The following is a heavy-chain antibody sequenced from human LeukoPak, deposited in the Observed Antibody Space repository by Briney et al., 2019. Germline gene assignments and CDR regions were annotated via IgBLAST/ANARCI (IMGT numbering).Heavy chain of an antibody. CDR2: VIPIYGTP. V-gene: IGHV1-69*06. CDR1: GGSFSTSG. CDR3: ARGAYGSGNFDY. Sequence: SVKVSCKASGGSFSTSGFSWVRQAPGQGLEWMGGVIPIYGTPSYAQKFQGRVTITADKSTSTAYMELSSLRSEDTAVYYCARGAYGSGNFDYWGQGTLVTVSS. J-gene: IGHJ4*02. D-gene: IGHD3-10*01.